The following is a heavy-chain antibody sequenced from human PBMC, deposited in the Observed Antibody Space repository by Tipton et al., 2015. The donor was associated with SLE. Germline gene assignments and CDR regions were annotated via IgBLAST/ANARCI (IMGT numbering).Heavy chain of an antibody. J-gene: IGHJ3*02. CDR1: GFTFNSYG. CDR2: IWYDGSNK. Sequence: SLRLSCAASGFTFNSYGMHWVRQAPGKGLEWVAFIWYDGSNKYYADSVKGRYSISRDNSKNTLYLQMNSLRAEDTAVYYCAREDSYGAFDIWGQGTMVTVSS. V-gene: IGHV3-30*02. D-gene: IGHD5-18*01. CDR3: AREDSYGAFDI.